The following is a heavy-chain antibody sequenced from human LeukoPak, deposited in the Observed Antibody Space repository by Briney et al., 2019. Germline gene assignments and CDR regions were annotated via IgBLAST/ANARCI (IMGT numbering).Heavy chain of an antibody. V-gene: IGHV4-59*12. Sequence: PSETLSLTCTVSGGSISSYYWSWIRQPPGKGLEWIGYIYQSGSTYYTPSLESRVTISVDRSKNQFSLRLSSVTAADTAVYYCAKRVAAAGIFDYWGQGTLVTVSS. CDR2: IYQSGST. CDR3: AKRVAAAGIFDY. J-gene: IGHJ4*02. CDR1: GGSISSYY. D-gene: IGHD6-13*01.